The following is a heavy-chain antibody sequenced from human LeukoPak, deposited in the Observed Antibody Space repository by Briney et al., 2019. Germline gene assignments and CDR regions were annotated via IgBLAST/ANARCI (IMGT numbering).Heavy chain of an antibody. Sequence: GGPLRLSCAASGFTFDDYAMHWVRQAPGKGLEWVSGISWNSGSIGYADSVKGRFTISRDNAKNSLYVHMTSLRAEDTALYYCARGAGGSGSYNNNFDYWGQGTLVTVSS. CDR2: ISWNSGSI. J-gene: IGHJ4*02. D-gene: IGHD3-10*01. V-gene: IGHV3-9*01. CDR3: ARGAGGSGSYNNNFDY. CDR1: GFTFDDYA.